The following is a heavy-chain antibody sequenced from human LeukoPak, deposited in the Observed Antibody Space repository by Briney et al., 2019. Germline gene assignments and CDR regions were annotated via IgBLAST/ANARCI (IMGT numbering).Heavy chain of an antibody. CDR3: TRRCRYLYYDRSGSEEEGDY. CDR1: GGTFSSYA. D-gene: IGHD3-22*01. CDR2: IIPIFGTA. Sequence: SSVKVSCKASGGTFSSYAISWVRQAPGQGLECMGGIIPIFGTANYAEKFQGRVTITTDESTSTAYMELSNLRSEETAVYYCTRRCRYLYYDRSGSEEEGDYWGQGTLVTVSS. J-gene: IGHJ4*02. V-gene: IGHV1-69*05.